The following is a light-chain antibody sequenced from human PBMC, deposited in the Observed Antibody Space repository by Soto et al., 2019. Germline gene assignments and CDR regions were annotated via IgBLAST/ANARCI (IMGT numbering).Light chain of an antibody. V-gene: IGKV1-5*01. Sequence: DIQMTQSPSTLSASIGDTVTVACRASQGISNWLAWYQQKPGTAPKLLIFDASRLESGVPSRFSGSASGTEFTLTISSLQPDDFATYYCQQYDNYPLTFGGGTKVDIK. CDR1: QGISNW. CDR2: DAS. CDR3: QQYDNYPLT. J-gene: IGKJ4*01.